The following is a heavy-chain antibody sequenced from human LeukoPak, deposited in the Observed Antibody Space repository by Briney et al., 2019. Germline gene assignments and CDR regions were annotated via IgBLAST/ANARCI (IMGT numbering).Heavy chain of an antibody. J-gene: IGHJ4*02. CDR2: FDPEDGET. Sequence: ASVKVSCKVSGYTLTELSMHWVRQAPGKGLEWMGGFDPEDGETIYAQKFQGRVTMTEDTSTDTAYMELSSLRSEDTAVYYCSVADTRGYYFDYWGQGTLVTVSS. V-gene: IGHV1-24*01. D-gene: IGHD2-15*01. CDR1: GYTLTELS. CDR3: SVADTRGYYFDY.